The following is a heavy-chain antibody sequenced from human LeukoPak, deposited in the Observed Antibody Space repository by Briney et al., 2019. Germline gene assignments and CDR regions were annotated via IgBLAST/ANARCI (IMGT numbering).Heavy chain of an antibody. CDR2: ISWDGGST. J-gene: IGHJ6*02. V-gene: IGHV3-43D*03. Sequence: PGGSLRLSCAASGFTFDDYAMHWVRQAPGKGLEWVSLISWDGGSTYYADSVKGRFTISRDNSKDTVYLQMNSLRVEDTAKYFCVKDRPCDGCMPMDAWGQGTTVTVSS. CDR1: GFTFDDYA. D-gene: IGHD5-24*01. CDR3: VKDRPCDGCMPMDA.